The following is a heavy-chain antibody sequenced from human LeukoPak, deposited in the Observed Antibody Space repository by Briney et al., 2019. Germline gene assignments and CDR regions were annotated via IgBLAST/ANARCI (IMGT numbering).Heavy chain of an antibody. D-gene: IGHD6-19*01. Sequence: ASVKVSCKASGGTFNSYAISRVRQAPGQGLEWMGGIIPIFGTANYAQKFQGRVTITADESTSTAYMELSSLRSEDTAVYYCARDLSSSGWSPFDYWGQGTLVTVSS. CDR1: GGTFNSYA. J-gene: IGHJ4*02. V-gene: IGHV1-69*01. CDR2: IIPIFGTA. CDR3: ARDLSSSGWSPFDY.